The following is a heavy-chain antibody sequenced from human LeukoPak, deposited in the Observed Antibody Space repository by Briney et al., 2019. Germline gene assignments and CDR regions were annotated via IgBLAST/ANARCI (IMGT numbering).Heavy chain of an antibody. CDR3: ARDCIGCHGFDY. Sequence: ASVKVSCKASGYTFISYGISWVRQAPGQGLEWMGWVSAYADDTNYVQKFQGRVTMTTDTSTSTAYMELRSLRFDDTAVYYCARDCIGCHGFDYWGQGALVTVSS. CDR2: VSAYADDT. J-gene: IGHJ4*02. V-gene: IGHV1-18*01. D-gene: IGHD2-15*01. CDR1: GYTFISYG.